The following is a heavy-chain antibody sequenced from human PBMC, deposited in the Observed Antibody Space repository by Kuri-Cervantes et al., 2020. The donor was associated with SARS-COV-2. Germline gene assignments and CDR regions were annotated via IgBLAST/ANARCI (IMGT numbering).Heavy chain of an antibody. CDR3: ARTLDI. CDR1: GFTFSDYY. Sequence: ESLKISCAASGFTFSDYYMSWIRQPPGKGLEWIGEINHSGSTNYNPSLKSRVTISVNTSKNQFSLRLSSVTAADTAVYYCARTLDIWGQGTMVTVSS. CDR2: INHSGST. J-gene: IGHJ3*02. V-gene: IGHV4-34*01.